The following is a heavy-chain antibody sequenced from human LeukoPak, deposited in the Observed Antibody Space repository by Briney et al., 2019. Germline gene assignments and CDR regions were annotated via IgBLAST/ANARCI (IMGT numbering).Heavy chain of an antibody. CDR1: GFTFSSYA. Sequence: GGSLRLSCAASGFTFSSYAVSWVAQAPGNGLQWVSTISGSGGSTYYADSVKGRFTISRDNSKNTLYLQMNSLRAEDTAVYYCARRPGLERYYFDYWGQGTLVTVSS. D-gene: IGHD1-1*01. J-gene: IGHJ4*02. CDR2: ISGSGGST. V-gene: IGHV3-23*01. CDR3: ARRPGLERYYFDY.